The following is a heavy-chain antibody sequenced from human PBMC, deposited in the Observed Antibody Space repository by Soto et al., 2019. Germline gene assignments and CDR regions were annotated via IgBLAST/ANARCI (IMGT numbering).Heavy chain of an antibody. CDR3: AKSTGTGTGMDV. Sequence: QLVQSGAEVKKPGSSVKVSCRASGGTFRSSAINWVRQAPGQGLEWMGRIIPIFATTVYTEKFQGRVTITADESTRTAYMELISLTSEDTAVYYCAKSTGTGTGMDVWGQGTTVIVSS. CDR1: GGTFRSSA. CDR2: IIPIFATT. D-gene: IGHD3-10*01. V-gene: IGHV1-69*18. J-gene: IGHJ6*02.